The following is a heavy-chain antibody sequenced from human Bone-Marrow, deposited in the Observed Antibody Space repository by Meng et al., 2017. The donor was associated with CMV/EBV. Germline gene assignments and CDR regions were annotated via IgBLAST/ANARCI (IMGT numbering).Heavy chain of an antibody. D-gene: IGHD3-10*01. CDR3: TRVGVGVYYYYGMDV. CDR1: GFTFSSYA. J-gene: IGHJ6*02. V-gene: IGHV3-30-3*01. Sequence: GESLKISCAASGFTFSSYAMHWVRQAPGKGLEWVAVISYDGSNKYYADSVKGRFTISRDNSKNTLYLQMNSLRAEDTAVYYCTRVGVGVYYYYGMDVWGQGTTVTVSS. CDR2: ISYDGSNK.